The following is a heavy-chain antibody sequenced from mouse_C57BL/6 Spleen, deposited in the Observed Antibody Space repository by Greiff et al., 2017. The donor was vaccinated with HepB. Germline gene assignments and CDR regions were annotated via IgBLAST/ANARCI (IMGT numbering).Heavy chain of an antibody. CDR2: IDPETGGT. CDR3: TRQHGSTSAWFAY. Sequence: VKLQQSGAELVRPGASVTLSCKASGYTFTDYEMHWVKQTPVHGLEWIGAIDPETGGTAYNQKFKGKAILTADKSSSTAYMELHSLTSEDSAVYYCTRQHGSTSAWFAYWGQGTLVTVSA. CDR1: GYTFTDYE. V-gene: IGHV1-15*01. D-gene: IGHD1-1*01. J-gene: IGHJ3*01.